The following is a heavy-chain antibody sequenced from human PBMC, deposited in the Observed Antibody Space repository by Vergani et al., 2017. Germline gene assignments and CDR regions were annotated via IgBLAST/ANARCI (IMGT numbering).Heavy chain of an antibody. CDR1: GYTFTSYY. Sequence: QVQLVQSGAEVKKPGASVKVSCKASGYTFTSYYMHWARQAPGQGLEWMGIINPSGGSTSYAQKFQGRVTMTRDTSTSTVYMELSSLRSEDTAVYYCAAAITMVRGINWFDPWGQGTLVTVSS. V-gene: IGHV1-46*01. D-gene: IGHD3-10*01. CDR3: AAAITMVRGINWFDP. CDR2: INPSGGST. J-gene: IGHJ5*02.